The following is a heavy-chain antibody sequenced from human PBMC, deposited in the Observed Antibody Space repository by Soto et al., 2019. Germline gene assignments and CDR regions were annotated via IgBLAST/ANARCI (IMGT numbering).Heavy chain of an antibody. CDR2: ISGSGGST. CDR3: AKVSGGYCSGGSCYPRLGYYYYMDV. J-gene: IGHJ6*03. Sequence: GGSLRLSCASSGFTFSSYAMSWVRQAPGKGLEWVSAISGSGGSTYYADSVKGRFTISRDNSKNTLYLQMNSLRAEDTAVYYCAKVSGGYCSGGSCYPRLGYYYYMDVWGKGTTVTVSS. CDR1: GFTFSSYA. V-gene: IGHV3-23*01. D-gene: IGHD2-15*01.